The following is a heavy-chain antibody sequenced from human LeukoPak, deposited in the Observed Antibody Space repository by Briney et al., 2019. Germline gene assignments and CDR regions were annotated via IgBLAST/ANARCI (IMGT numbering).Heavy chain of an antibody. CDR3: ARTARYCSGGSCSYYFDY. CDR1: GGTFSSYA. Sequence: ASVKVSCKDSGGTFSSYAITWVRQAPGQGFECMGGNSGYNGNTNYAQKLQGRVTMTTDTSTSTVFMELKSLRSDDTAVYYCARTARYCSGGSCSYYFDYWGQGTLVTVSS. J-gene: IGHJ4*02. D-gene: IGHD2-15*01. CDR2: NSGYNGNT. V-gene: IGHV1-18*01.